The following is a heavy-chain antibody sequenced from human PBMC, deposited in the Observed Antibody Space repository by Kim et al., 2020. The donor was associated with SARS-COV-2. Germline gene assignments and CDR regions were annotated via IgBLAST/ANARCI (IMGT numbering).Heavy chain of an antibody. J-gene: IGHJ4*02. CDR2: IVVGRNNR. CDR3: AAKDVSSWHY. V-gene: IGHV1-58*01. D-gene: IGHD6-13*01. Sequence: SVKVSCKASGFTLANSAVQWVRQARGQRPEWIGWIVVGRNNRQYAQKFQGRVTISRDMSTNTAYLQLDSLTSDDTAIYYCAAKDVSSWHYWGQGTRVTVSS. CDR1: GFTLANSA.